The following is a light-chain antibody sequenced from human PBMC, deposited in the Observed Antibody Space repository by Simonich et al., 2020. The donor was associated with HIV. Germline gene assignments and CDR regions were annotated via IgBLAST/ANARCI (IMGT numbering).Light chain of an antibody. Sequence: EIVMTQSPATLSVSPGERATLSCRASQSVGSNLAWYHQKPGQAPRLLIYGASTRATGIPARFSGRGSGTEFTLTISSMQSEDFAVYYCQQYNTWVSITFGQGTRLEMK. V-gene: IGKV3-15*01. J-gene: IGKJ5*01. CDR1: QSVGSN. CDR3: QQYNTWVSIT. CDR2: GAS.